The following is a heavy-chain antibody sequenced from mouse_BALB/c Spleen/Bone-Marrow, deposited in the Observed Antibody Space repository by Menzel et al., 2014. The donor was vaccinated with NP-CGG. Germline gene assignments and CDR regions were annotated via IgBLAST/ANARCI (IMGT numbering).Heavy chain of an antibody. CDR3: AALYGIVFDY. J-gene: IGHJ2*01. CDR1: GYTFTEYT. CDR2: IHPNNGGS. V-gene: IGHV1-26*01. D-gene: IGHD2-1*01. Sequence: EVQLQQSGPGLVKPGASVKISCKTSGYTFTEYTMHWVKQSRGKSLEWIGGIHPNNGGSSYNQKFKGKATLTVDKSSSTAYMERRNLTSEDSAVYYCAALYGIVFDYWGQGTTLTVSS.